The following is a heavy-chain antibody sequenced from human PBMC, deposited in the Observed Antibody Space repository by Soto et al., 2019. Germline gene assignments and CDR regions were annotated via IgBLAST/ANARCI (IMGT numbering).Heavy chain of an antibody. CDR2: ISDSSSYI. D-gene: IGHD3-22*01. CDR1: GFTFSTYS. Sequence: EVQLVESGGGLVKPGGSLRLSCAASGFTFSTYSMNWVRQAPGKGLEWVSSISDSSSYIYYADSVKGRFTISRDNAKNSLYLQMNSLRAEDTAVYYCARYDSSGYYWPYYYYGMDVSGQVTTVTVSS. J-gene: IGHJ6*02. V-gene: IGHV3-21*01. CDR3: ARYDSSGYYWPYYYYGMDV.